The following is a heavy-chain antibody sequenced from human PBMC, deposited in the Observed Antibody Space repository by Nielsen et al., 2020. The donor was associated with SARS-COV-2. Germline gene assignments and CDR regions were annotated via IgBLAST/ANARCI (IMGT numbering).Heavy chain of an antibody. J-gene: IGHJ5*02. Sequence: SETLSLTCTVSGGSISSYYWSWIRQPPGKGLEWIGHIYYSGSTDYNPSLKSRVTISVDTSKNHFSLTLYSVTAADTAVYYCAREVTFTMIVVVAGWFDPWGQGTLVTVSS. CDR3: AREVTFTMIVVVAGWFDP. D-gene: IGHD3-22*01. V-gene: IGHV4-59*12. CDR1: GGSISSYY. CDR2: IYYSGST.